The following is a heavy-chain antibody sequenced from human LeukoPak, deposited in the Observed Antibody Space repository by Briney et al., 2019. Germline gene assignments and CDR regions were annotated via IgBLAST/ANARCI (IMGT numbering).Heavy chain of an antibody. Sequence: ASVKVSCKASGYTFTNYAMHWVRQAPGQTIEWLAWINPANGYTRYSQHFQDRVTVSSDTSADTAYMELSSLRSEDKAVYYCAIRDGHTDHWGQGTLVTVSS. CDR1: GYTFTNYA. CDR3: AIRDGHTDH. CDR2: INPANGYT. V-gene: IGHV1-3*03. D-gene: IGHD5-24*01. J-gene: IGHJ4*02.